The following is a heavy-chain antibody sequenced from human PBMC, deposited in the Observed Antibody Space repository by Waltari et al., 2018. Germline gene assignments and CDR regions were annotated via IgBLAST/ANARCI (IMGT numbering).Heavy chain of an antibody. V-gene: IGHV3-9*01. D-gene: IGHD3-10*01. J-gene: IGHJ4*02. CDR2: ISWNSGSI. CDR1: GFTFDDYA. Sequence: RSLRLSCAASGFTFDDYAMTWLRQAPGNGLEWVSGISWNSGSIGYADSVKGRFTISRDNAKNSLYLQMNSLRAEDTALYYCAKDIEGSGSYYNSSLGYWGQGTLVTVSS. CDR3: AKDIEGSGSYYNSSLGY.